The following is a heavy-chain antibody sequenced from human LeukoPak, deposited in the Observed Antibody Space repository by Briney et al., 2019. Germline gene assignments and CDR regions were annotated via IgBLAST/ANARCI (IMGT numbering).Heavy chain of an antibody. CDR2: INHSGST. V-gene: IGHV4-34*01. Sequence: SETLSLTCAVYGGSFSGYYWSWIRQPPGKGLEWIGEINHSGSTKYNPSLKSRVTISGDTSKNQFSLKLRSVTAADTAVYYCARALVRYYYDSSGYYAHFDYWGQGTLVTVSS. CDR1: GGSFSGYY. CDR3: ARALVRYYYDSSGYYAHFDY. D-gene: IGHD3-22*01. J-gene: IGHJ4*02.